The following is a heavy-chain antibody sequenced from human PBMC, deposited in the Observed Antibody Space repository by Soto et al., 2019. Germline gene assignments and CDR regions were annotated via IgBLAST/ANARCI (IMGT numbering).Heavy chain of an antibody. CDR3: AKDFTHAFDY. CDR1: GFTFSSYA. V-gene: IGHV3-23*01. J-gene: IGHJ4*02. CDR2: ISGSGGSA. Sequence: EVQLLESGGGMVQPGGSLRLSCAASGFTFSSYAMSWVRQGPGKGLEWVSAISGSGGSAYYADSVKGRFTISRDNSKNTLHLQMNSLRAEDTAVYYCAKDFTHAFDYWGQGTLVTVSS.